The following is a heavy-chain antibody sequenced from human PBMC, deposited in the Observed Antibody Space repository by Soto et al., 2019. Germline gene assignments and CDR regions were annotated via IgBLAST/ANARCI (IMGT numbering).Heavy chain of an antibody. D-gene: IGHD6-13*01. CDR3: ARHWVNYSWYDY. J-gene: IGHJ4*02. V-gene: IGHV4-59*08. CDR2: IHFSGST. Sequence: PSETLSLTCTVSGGAISNYYWSWIRQPPGKGLEWIGYIHFSGSTNSNPSLKSRVTISLDTSRNQFSLKLTSVTAADTAVYYCARHWVNYSWYDYWGQGTLVTVS. CDR1: GGAISNYY.